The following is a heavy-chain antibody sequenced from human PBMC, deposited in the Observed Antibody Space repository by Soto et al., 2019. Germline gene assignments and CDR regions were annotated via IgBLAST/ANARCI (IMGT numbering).Heavy chain of an antibody. CDR2: IIPLLGIT. V-gene: IGHV1-69*13. D-gene: IGHD1-1*01. CDR3: ARYPRSSTGATSSEDFQH. Sequence: SVKVSCKASGGTFSGYAINWVRQAPGQGLEWMGGIIPLLGITDYGQKFQGRITIAADESTGTAYMDLRGLRSEDTAVYYGARYPRSSTGATSSEDFQHWGQGTPVTVSS. J-gene: IGHJ1*01. CDR1: GGTFSGYA.